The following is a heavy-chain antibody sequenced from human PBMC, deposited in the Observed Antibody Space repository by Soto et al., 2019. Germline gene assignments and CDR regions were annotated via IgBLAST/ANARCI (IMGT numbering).Heavy chain of an antibody. J-gene: IGHJ6*02. CDR3: ARERITMVRGVRVSMDV. CDR1: GGSFSGYY. V-gene: IGHV4-34*01. Sequence: SETLSLTCAVYGGSFSGYYWSWIRQPPGKGLEWIGEINHSGSTNYNPSLKSRVTISVDTSKNQFSLKLSSVTAADTAVYYCARERITMVRGVRVSMDVGGQGT. D-gene: IGHD3-10*01. CDR2: INHSGST.